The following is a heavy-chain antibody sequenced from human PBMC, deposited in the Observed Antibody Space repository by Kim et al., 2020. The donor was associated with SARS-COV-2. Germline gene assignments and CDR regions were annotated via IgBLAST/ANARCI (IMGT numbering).Heavy chain of an antibody. Sequence: ASVKVSCKASGYTFTSYYMHWVRQAPGQGLEWMGIINPSGGSTSYAQKFQGRVTMTRDTSTSTVYMELSSLRSEDTAVYYCARVGWVTTVRSAYDYWGQGTLVTVSS. CDR1: GYTFTSYY. CDR2: INPSGGST. J-gene: IGHJ4*02. D-gene: IGHD4-17*01. V-gene: IGHV1-46*01. CDR3: ARVGWVTTVRSAYDY.